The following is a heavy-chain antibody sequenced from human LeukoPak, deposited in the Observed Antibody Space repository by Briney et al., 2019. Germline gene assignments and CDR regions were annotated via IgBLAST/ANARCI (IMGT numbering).Heavy chain of an antibody. J-gene: IGHJ4*02. CDR1: GFTFGDYA. CDR3: TRARVPGVVIPVDY. Sequence: GGSLRLSCTASGFTFGDYAMSWVRQAPGKGLEWVGFIRSKAYGGTTEYAASVKGRFTISRDDYKNIAYLQMNSLKTKDTAVYYCTRARVPGVVIPVDYWGQGTLVTVSS. D-gene: IGHD3-3*01. V-gene: IGHV3-49*04. CDR2: IRSKAYGGTT.